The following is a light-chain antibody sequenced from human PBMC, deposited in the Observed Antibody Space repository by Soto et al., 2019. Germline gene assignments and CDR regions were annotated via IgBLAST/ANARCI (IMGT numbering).Light chain of an antibody. J-gene: IGKJ5*01. Sequence: IVLTQSPATMSLSPGERATLSCGASERVSSSYVAWYQMKAGLAPRLLIHNASTRASGIPDRFRGSKSGTDFTLTIRGLEPEDAALYYCQQYGSSPITLGQGTRLEI. CDR1: ERVSSSY. CDR2: NAS. V-gene: IGKV3D-20*01. CDR3: QQYGSSPIT.